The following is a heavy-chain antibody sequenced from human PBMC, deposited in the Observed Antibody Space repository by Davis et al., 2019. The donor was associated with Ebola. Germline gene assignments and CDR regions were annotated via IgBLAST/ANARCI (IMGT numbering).Heavy chain of an antibody. J-gene: IGHJ3*02. CDR2: FSYGDNTH. CDR1: GAAISSRSYY. V-gene: IGHV4-39*01. CDR3: AIPWYSGTYYDAYDI. Sequence: SETLSLTCTISGAAISSRSYYWGWIRQPPGKGLEWVGSFSYGDNTHYYNPSLRSRVTISVDTSRNQFSLTLSSATAADTAVYYCAIPWYSGTYYDAYDIWGQGTMVAVSS. D-gene: IGHD1-26*01.